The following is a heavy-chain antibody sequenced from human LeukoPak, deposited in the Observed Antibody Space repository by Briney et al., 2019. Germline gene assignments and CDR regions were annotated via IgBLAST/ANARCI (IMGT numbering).Heavy chain of an antibody. D-gene: IGHD2-2*01. V-gene: IGHV1-69*13. CDR3: ARNQDYCSSTSCGGWFDP. CDR2: IIPIFGAA. CDR1: GGTFSSYA. Sequence: ASVKVSCKASGGTFSSYAISWVRQAPGQGLESMGGIIPIFGAANYAQKFQGRVTITADESTSTAYMELSSLRSEDTAVYYCARNQDYCSSTSCGGWFDPWGQGTLVTVSS. J-gene: IGHJ5*02.